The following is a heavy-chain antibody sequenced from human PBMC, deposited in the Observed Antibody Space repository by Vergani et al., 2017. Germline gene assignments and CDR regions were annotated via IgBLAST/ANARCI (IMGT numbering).Heavy chain of an antibody. CDR1: GFTFSSHG. CDR3: ARGGNEKRLDS. CDR2: IWYDGSNK. V-gene: IGHV3-33*01. D-gene: IGHD1-1*01. Sequence: QVQLVESEGGVVQPGRSLTLSCVASGFTFSSHGMHWARQAPGKGLECVAVIWYDGSNKYYGNSVKGRFTISRDNSKNTLYLQMNSLRVEDTAVYYCARGGNEKRLDSWGQGTLVIVSS. J-gene: IGHJ5*01.